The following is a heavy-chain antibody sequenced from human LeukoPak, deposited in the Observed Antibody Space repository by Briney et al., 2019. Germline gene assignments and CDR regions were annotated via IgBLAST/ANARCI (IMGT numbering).Heavy chain of an antibody. V-gene: IGHV3-23*01. CDR1: GFTFSSYA. D-gene: IGHD2-15*01. J-gene: IGHJ4*02. CDR2: ISGSGGST. CDR3: AKSGFRYCSGGSCYIDY. Sequence: GGSLRLSCAASGFTFSSYAMSWVRQAPGKGLEWVSAISGSGGSTYYADSVKGRFTISRDNSKNTLYLQMNSLRAEDTAVYYCAKSGFRYCSGGSCYIDYWGQGTLVTVSS.